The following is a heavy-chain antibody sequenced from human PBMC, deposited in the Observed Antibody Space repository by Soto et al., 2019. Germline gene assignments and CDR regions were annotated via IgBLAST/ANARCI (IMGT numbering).Heavy chain of an antibody. J-gene: IGHJ4*02. Sequence: ASVKVSCKASGYTFTSYGISWVRQAPGQGLEWMGWIRAYNGYTNYAQKFQGRVTITADTSTSTACMELRSLISDDTAVYYCARASDGYRSGWYVGYFDYWGQGTLVTVS. CDR1: GYTFTSYG. D-gene: IGHD6-19*01. CDR3: ARASDGYRSGWYVGYFDY. CDR2: IRAYNGYT. V-gene: IGHV1-18*04.